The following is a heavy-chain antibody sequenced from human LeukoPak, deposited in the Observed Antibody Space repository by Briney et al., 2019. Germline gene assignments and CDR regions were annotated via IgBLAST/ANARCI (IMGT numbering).Heavy chain of an antibody. CDR1: GGSISSYY. D-gene: IGHD2-2*01. CDR2: IYYSGNT. J-gene: IGHJ6*03. V-gene: IGHV4-59*01. CDR3: ARGLGEEVPAAPVYYMDV. Sequence: SETLSLTCTVSGGSISSYYWSWIRQPPGKGLEWIGYIYYSGNTNYNPSLKSRVAISVDTSKNQFSLKLSSVTAADTAVYYCARGLGEEVPAAPVYYMDVWGKGTTVTVSS.